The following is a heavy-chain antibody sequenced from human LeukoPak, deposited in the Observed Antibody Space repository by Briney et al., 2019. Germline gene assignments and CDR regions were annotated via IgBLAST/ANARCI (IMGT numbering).Heavy chain of an antibody. Sequence: ASVKVSCKASGYTFTGYYMHWVRQAPGQGLEWMGWINPNSGGTNYAQKFQGRVTMTRDTSISTAYMELSRLRSDDTAVYYCARDLAAAAGMSNWFDPWGQGTLVTVSS. CDR1: GYTFTGYY. V-gene: IGHV1-2*02. D-gene: IGHD6-13*01. CDR2: INPNSGGT. CDR3: ARDLAAAAGMSNWFDP. J-gene: IGHJ5*02.